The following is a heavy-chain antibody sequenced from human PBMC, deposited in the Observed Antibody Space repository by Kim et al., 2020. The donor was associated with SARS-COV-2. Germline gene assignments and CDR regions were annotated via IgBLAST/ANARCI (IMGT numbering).Heavy chain of an antibody. CDR3: AKPMIRGIMVTPWANSFDP. D-gene: IGHD3-10*01. J-gene: IGHJ5*02. Sequence: KGRFTISRDNSKNTLYLQMNSLRVEDTAIYYCAKPMIRGIMVTPWANSFDPWGQGTLVTVSS. V-gene: IGHV3-23*01.